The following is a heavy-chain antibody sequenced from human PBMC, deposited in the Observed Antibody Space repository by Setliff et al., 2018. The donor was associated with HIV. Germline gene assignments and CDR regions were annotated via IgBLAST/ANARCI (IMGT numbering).Heavy chain of an antibody. CDR1: GGSISGYY. J-gene: IGHJ5*02. Sequence: PSETLSLTCTVSGGSISGYYWSWIRQPPGKGLEWIGTIFYTGNTNYNPSLKSRVTISVATSKNQFSLKLNSVTTADTAVYYCARSTVGAGASFPWGRGILVTVSS. D-gene: IGHD1-26*01. CDR3: ARSTVGAGASFP. CDR2: IFYTGNT. V-gene: IGHV4-59*01.